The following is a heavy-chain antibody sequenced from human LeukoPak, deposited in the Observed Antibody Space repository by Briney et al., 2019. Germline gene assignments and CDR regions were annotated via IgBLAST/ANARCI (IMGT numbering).Heavy chain of an antibody. CDR1: GFTFSSYG. V-gene: IGHV3-30*02. J-gene: IGHJ6*03. CDR2: IRYDGSNK. CDR3: TRDRIIQLWLPPYYYYYMDV. D-gene: IGHD5-18*01. Sequence: GGSLRLSCAASGFTFSSYGMHWVRQAPGKGLEWVAFIRYDGSNKYYADSVKGRFTISRDNSKNTLYLQMNSLKTEDTAVYYCTRDRIIQLWLPPYYYYYMDVWGKGTTVTISS.